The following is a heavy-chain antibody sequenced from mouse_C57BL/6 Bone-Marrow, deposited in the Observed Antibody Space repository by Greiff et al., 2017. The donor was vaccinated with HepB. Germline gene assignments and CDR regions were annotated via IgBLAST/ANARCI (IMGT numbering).Heavy chain of an antibody. CDR1: GFSLTSYG. CDR2: IWSDGST. V-gene: IGHV2-6-1*01. Sequence: VQLVESGPGLVAPSQCLSITCTVSGFSLTSYGVHWVRQPPGKGLEWLVVIWSDGSTTYNSAHKSRLSISKDNSKSQVFLKMNSLQTDDTAMYYCARHGADGYFAMDDWGKGTSVTVSS. CDR3: ARHGADGYFAMDD. J-gene: IGHJ4*01. D-gene: IGHD2-3*01.